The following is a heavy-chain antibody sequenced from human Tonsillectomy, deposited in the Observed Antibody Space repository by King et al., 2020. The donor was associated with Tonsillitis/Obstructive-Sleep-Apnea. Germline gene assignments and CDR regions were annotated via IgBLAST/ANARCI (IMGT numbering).Heavy chain of an antibody. CDR2: ISWDGGST. J-gene: IGHJ6*03. CDR3: AKGLSTTIAARASSMDV. Sequence: QLVESGGVVVQPGGSLRLSCAASGFTFDDYTMHWVRHAPGKGLEWVSLISWDGGSTHYADSVKGRFTISRDNSKNSLYLQMNSLRTEDTALYYCAKGLSTTIAARASSMDVWGKGTTVTVSS. CDR1: GFTFDDYT. D-gene: IGHD6-6*01. V-gene: IGHV3-43*01.